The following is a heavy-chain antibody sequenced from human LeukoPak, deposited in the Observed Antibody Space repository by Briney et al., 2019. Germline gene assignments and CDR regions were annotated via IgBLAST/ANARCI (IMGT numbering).Heavy chain of an antibody. CDR2: IYYSGST. J-gene: IGHJ4*02. CDR3: ARWSVVTAIPFDY. Sequence: SETLSLTCTVSGGSISSGGYYWSWIRQHPGKGLEWIGYIYYSGSTYYNPSLKSRVTISVDTSKNQFSLKLSSVTAADTAVYYCARWSVVTAIPFDYWGQGTLVTVSS. V-gene: IGHV4-31*03. CDR1: GGSISSGGYY. D-gene: IGHD2-21*02.